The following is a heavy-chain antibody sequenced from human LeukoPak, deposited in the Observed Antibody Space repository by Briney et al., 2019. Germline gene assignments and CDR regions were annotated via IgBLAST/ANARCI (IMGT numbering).Heavy chain of an antibody. CDR3: ARDLRGSRDY. Sequence: GGSLRLSCAGSGFTFSTYWMHWVRQAPGTVLVWVALINTDGCSTNYAESVKGRFTISRDNAKNTLYLQMNSLRAGYTAVYFCARDLRGSRDYWGQGTLVTVSS. D-gene: IGHD1-26*01. J-gene: IGHJ4*02. CDR1: GFTFSTYW. V-gene: IGHV3-74*01. CDR2: INTDGCST.